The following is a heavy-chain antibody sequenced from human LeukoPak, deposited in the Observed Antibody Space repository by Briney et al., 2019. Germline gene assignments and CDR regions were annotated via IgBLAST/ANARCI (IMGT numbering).Heavy chain of an antibody. CDR1: GFTFRNYE. D-gene: IGHD1-1*01. Sequence: PGGSLRLSCAAFGFTFRNYEMNWVRQAPGKGLEWLSFVNSGSSAIYYAAPVRRRFTISRDNAKNSLYLQMNSLRAEDTAVYYCARQRLRGYPYYSYFPMDVWGKGTTVPGSS. CDR3: ARQRLRGYPYYSYFPMDV. V-gene: IGHV3-48*03. CDR2: VNSGSSAI. J-gene: IGHJ6*03.